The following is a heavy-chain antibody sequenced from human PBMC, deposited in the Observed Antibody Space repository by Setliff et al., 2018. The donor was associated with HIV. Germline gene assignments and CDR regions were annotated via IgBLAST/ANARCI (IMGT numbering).Heavy chain of an antibody. CDR1: GGSISGYY. Sequence: SEALSLTCAVYGGSISGYYWRWIRQPPGKGLEWIGEINPVGRNDNYNPSLNNRAAIVLDTSKNQFSLWLTSVTAADTAVYYCARVGLRFKYTFDYWGQGMLVTVSS. J-gene: IGHJ4*02. CDR3: ARVGLRFKYTFDY. V-gene: IGHV4-34*04. D-gene: IGHD5-12*01. CDR2: INPVGRND.